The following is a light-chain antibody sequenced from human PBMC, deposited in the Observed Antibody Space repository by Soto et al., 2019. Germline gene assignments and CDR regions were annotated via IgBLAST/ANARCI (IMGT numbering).Light chain of an antibody. Sequence: NFMLTQPQSVSESPGKTVTISCTRSSGSIARNYVQWYQQRPGSAPSAVIHEDDQRPSGVPDRFSGSVDRSSNSASLTISGLKTEDEADYYCQSYDSSNQGVLGGGTKLTVL. CDR3: QSYDSSNQGV. V-gene: IGLV6-57*03. J-gene: IGLJ2*01. CDR2: EDD. CDR1: SGSIARNY.